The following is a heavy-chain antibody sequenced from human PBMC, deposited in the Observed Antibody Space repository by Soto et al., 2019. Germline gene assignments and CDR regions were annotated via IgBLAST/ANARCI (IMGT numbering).Heavy chain of an antibody. CDR3: AKDGEYYGSGSYPDAFDI. CDR1: GFTFSSYA. D-gene: IGHD3-10*01. V-gene: IGHV3-23*01. CDR2: ISGSGGST. J-gene: IGHJ3*02. Sequence: SLRLSCAASGFTFSSYAMSWVRQAPGKGLEWVSAISGSGGSTYYADSVKGRFTISRDNSKNTLYLQMNSLRAEDTAVYYCAKDGEYYGSGSYPDAFDIWGQGTMVTVSS.